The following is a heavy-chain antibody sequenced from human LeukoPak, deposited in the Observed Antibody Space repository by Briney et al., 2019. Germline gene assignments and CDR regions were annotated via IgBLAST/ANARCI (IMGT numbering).Heavy chain of an antibody. Sequence: SETLSLTCTVSGGSISSYYGSWIRQPAGKGLEWIGRIYTSGSTNYNPSLKSRVTMSVDTSKNQFSLKLSSVTAADTAVYYCARDSSAARYYDSSGGFDPWGQGTLVTVSS. D-gene: IGHD3-22*01. CDR3: ARDSSAARYYDSSGGFDP. J-gene: IGHJ5*02. CDR1: GGSISSYY. V-gene: IGHV4-4*07. CDR2: IYTSGST.